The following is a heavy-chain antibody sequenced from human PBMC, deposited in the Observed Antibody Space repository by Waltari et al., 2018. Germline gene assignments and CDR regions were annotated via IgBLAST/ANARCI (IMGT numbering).Heavy chain of an antibody. Sequence: QVQLQQWGAGLLQPSETLSLTCPVDGGSFSGSSWSWIRSPPGKRLESTGEISQSGTTNHTPSLKRRVTISLDTSKNQFSLKLSSVTAADTAVYYCARQEIIVEVTGDAFDIWGQGTMVTVSS. CDR2: ISQSGTT. CDR1: GGSFSGSS. V-gene: IGHV4-34*01. D-gene: IGHD2-21*02. J-gene: IGHJ3*02. CDR3: ARQEIIVEVTGDAFDI.